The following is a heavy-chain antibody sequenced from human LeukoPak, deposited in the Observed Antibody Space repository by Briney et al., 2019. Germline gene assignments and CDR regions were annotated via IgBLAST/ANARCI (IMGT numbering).Heavy chain of an antibody. V-gene: IGHV1-2*02. Sequence: ASVKVSCKASGDTFTGYYMHWVRQAPGQGLEWMGWMNPNSGGTNYAQKFQGRVTMTRDTSISTAYMELSRPRSDDTAVYYCARLPRDYCSSTSCSDYSGQGTLVTVSS. J-gene: IGHJ4*02. CDR1: GDTFTGYY. CDR2: MNPNSGGT. D-gene: IGHD2-2*01. CDR3: ARLPRDYCSSTSCSDY.